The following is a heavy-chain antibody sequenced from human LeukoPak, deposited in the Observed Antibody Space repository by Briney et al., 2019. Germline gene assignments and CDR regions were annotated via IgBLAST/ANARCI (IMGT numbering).Heavy chain of an antibody. J-gene: IGHJ5*02. CDR3: ARVLGYRGYNWFDP. CDR2: INHSGST. Sequence: SETLSLTCAVYGGSFSGYYWSWIRQPPGKGLEWIGEINHSGSTNYNPSLKSRVTISVDTSKNQFSLKLSSVTAADTAVYYCARVLGYRGYNWFDPWGQGTLVTVSS. V-gene: IGHV4-34*01. D-gene: IGHD5-18*01. CDR1: GGSFSGYY.